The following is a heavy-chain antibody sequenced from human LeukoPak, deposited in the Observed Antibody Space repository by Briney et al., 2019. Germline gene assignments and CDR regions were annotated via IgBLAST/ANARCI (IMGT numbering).Heavy chain of an antibody. V-gene: IGHV4-59*01. CDR2: IYYSGST. J-gene: IGHJ6*03. CDR3: ARVYYSNASYYYYYMDV. Sequence: PSETLSLTCTVSGGSISSYYWSWIRQPPGKGLEWIGYIYYSGSTNYNPSLKSRVTISVDTSKNQFSLKLSSVTAADTAVYYCARVYYSNASYYYYYMDVWGKGTTVTVSS. CDR1: GGSISSYY. D-gene: IGHD4-11*01.